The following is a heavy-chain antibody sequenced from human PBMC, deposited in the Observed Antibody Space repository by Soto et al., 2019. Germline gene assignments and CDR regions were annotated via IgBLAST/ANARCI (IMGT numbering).Heavy chain of an antibody. D-gene: IGHD3-10*02. J-gene: IGHJ4*02. CDR1: GFTFSSYG. CDR2: ISYDGSNK. V-gene: IGHV3-30*03. CDR3: GRNAIFVRGVPDEY. Sequence: PGGSLRLSCAASGFTFSSYGMHWVRQAPGKGLGWVAVISYDGSNKYYADSVKGRFTISRDNAKNTVYLQMDSLRVEDTAVYYCGRNAIFVRGVPDEYWGQGTPVTVSS.